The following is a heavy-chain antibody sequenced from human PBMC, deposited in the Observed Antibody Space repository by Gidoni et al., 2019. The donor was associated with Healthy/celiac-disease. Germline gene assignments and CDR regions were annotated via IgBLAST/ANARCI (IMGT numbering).Heavy chain of an antibody. Sequence: QVQLVESGGGVVQPGRSLRLSCAASGCTFSSYGMHWVRQAQGKGLEWGAVISYDGSNKYYADSVKGRFTISRDNSKNTLYLQMNSLRAEDTAVYYCARGGYYDSSGYYDDAFDIWGQGTMVTVSS. CDR2: ISYDGSNK. V-gene: IGHV3-30*03. J-gene: IGHJ3*02. D-gene: IGHD3-22*01. CDR3: ARGGYYDSSGYYDDAFDI. CDR1: GCTFSSYG.